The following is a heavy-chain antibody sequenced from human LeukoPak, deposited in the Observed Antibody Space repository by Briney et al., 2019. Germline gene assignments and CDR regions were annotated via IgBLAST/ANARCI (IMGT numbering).Heavy chain of an antibody. D-gene: IGHD5-18*01. CDR2: IYTSGST. CDR3: ARDLAGYVDTAMVHPNYYYYYMDV. CDR1: GGSISSYY. Sequence: SETLSLTCTVSGGSISSYYWSWIRQPAGKGLEWIGRIYTSGSTNYNPSLKSRVTMSVDTSKNQFSLKLSSVTAADTAVYYCARDLAGYVDTAMVHPNYYYYYMDVWGKGTTVTVSS. V-gene: IGHV4-4*07. J-gene: IGHJ6*03.